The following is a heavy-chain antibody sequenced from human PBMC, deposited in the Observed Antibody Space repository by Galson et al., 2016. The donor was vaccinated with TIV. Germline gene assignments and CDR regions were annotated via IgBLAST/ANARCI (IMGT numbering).Heavy chain of an antibody. V-gene: IGHV1-18*04. D-gene: IGHD3-22*01. CDR1: GYTFRNYG. CDR2: ISSYNGDT. J-gene: IGHJ6*02. Sequence: SVKVSCKASGYTFRNYGFSWVRQAPGQGLEWLGWISSYNGDTNYARNLRGRLTMTTDSSTTTASMELRSLRSDDTAVYFCARDRGSMTMILVVDYHYGMDVWGQGTPVTVSS. CDR3: ARDRGSMTMILVVDYHYGMDV.